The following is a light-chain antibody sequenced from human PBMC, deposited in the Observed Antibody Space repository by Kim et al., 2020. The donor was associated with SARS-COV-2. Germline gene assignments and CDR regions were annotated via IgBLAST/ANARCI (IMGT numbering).Light chain of an antibody. CDR1: QSVRKTY. Sequence: EIVLTQSPGTLSLSPGERATLSCRASQSVRKTYLAWYQKKPGQAPRLLIHDASSRATDIPDRFSGIGSGTDFTLTINRLEPEDFAVYYFQQYGTPPLTFGGGTKVDIK. J-gene: IGKJ4*01. V-gene: IGKV3-20*01. CDR3: QQYGTPPLT. CDR2: DAS.